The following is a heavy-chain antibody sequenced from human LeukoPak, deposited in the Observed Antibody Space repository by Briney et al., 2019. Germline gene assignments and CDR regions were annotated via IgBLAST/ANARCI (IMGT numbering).Heavy chain of an antibody. CDR2: IYYSGST. D-gene: IGHD3-10*01. CDR3: ARTRYYYGSRSYGAPYYFDY. J-gene: IGHJ4*02. V-gene: IGHV4-39*01. Sequence: GSLRLSCAASGFTFSSYSMNWIRQPPGKGLEWIGSIYYSGSTYYNPSLKNRLTISVDTSKNQFSLKLSSVTAADTAVYYCARTRYYYGSRSYGAPYYFDYWGQGTLVTVSS. CDR1: GFTFSSYS.